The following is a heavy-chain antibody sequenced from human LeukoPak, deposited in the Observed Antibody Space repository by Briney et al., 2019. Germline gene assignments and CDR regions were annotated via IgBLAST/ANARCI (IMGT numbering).Heavy chain of an antibody. CDR1: GFIFSTYG. CDR3: ANSRIAVAGTFSGYYFDY. V-gene: IGHV3-30*02. J-gene: IGHJ4*02. Sequence: PGRSLRLSCVASGFIFSTYGMHWVRQAPGKGLEWVAFIRYDGSNKYYADSVKGRFTISRDNSKNTLYLQMDSLRAEDTAVYYCANSRIAVAGTFSGYYFDYWGQGTLVTVSS. D-gene: IGHD6-19*01. CDR2: IRYDGSNK.